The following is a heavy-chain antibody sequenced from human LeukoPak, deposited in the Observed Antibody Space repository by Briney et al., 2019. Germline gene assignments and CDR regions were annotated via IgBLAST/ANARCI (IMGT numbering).Heavy chain of an antibody. CDR2: FDPEDGET. D-gene: IGHD6-13*01. CDR1: GYTLTELS. CDR3: ATTPTYSSPFDFDY. J-gene: IGHJ4*02. Sequence: GASVKVPCKVSGYTLTELSMHWVRQAPGKGLEWMGGFDPEDGETIYAQKFQGRVTMTEDTSTDTAYMELSSLRSEDTAVYYRATTPTYSSPFDFDYWGQGTLVTVSS. V-gene: IGHV1-24*01.